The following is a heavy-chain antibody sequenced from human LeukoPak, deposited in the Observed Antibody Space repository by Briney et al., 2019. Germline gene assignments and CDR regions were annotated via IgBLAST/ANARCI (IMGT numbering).Heavy chain of an antibody. D-gene: IGHD2-8*01. CDR3: ARVRTVMAYYLYYYMDV. CDR2: INHSGST. CDR1: GGSFSGYY. V-gene: IGHV4-34*01. Sequence: SETLSLTCAVYGGSFSGYYWSWIRQPPGKGLEWIGEINHSGSTNYNPSLKSRVTISVDTSRNQFSLKLSSVTAADTAVYYCARVRTVMAYYLYYYMDVWGKGTTVTVSS. J-gene: IGHJ6*03.